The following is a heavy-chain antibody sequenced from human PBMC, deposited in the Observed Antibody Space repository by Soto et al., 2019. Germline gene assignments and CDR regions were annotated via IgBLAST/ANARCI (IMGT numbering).Heavy chain of an antibody. CDR2: IWYDGSNK. D-gene: IGHD3-22*01. CDR1: GFTFSSYS. Sequence: GGSLRLSCAASGFTFSSYSMNWVRQAPGKGLEWVAVIWYDGSNKYYVDSVKGRFTISRDNAKNSLYLQMNSLRVEDTAVYFCARGDYYDTSGPFSDAFDFWGQGTMVTVSS. V-gene: IGHV3-33*08. CDR3: ARGDYYDTSGPFSDAFDF. J-gene: IGHJ3*01.